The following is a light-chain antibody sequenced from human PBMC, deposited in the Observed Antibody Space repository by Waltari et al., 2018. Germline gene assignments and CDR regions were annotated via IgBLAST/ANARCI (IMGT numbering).Light chain of an antibody. CDR1: SSEVGGFTS. Sequence: QSALTQPASVSGSPGQSITISCPGTSSEVGGFTSVSWYLQHPGKAPKLMIYDVYIRPSGVSSRFSGSRSGNTASLTISGLQAEDEADYYCSSHTRTNTVIFGGGTKVTVL. CDR2: DVY. CDR3: SSHTRTNTVI. J-gene: IGLJ2*01. V-gene: IGLV2-14*03.